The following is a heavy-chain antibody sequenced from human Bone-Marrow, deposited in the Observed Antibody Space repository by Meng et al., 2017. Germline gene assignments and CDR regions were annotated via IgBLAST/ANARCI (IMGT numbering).Heavy chain of an antibody. CDR2: IWWDGDST. CDR1: DSTSDDYA. Sequence: SLKISCAASDSTSDDYAMDWVRHAPGKGLEWVSLIWWDGDSTYYAYSVKSRVTISRDNSKNSLYLQMNSLRAEDTALYYCARDVMVRGTYFDSFDIWGQGTMVTVSS. J-gene: IGHJ3*02. V-gene: IGHV3-43D*03. D-gene: IGHD3-10*01. CDR3: ARDVMVRGTYFDSFDI.